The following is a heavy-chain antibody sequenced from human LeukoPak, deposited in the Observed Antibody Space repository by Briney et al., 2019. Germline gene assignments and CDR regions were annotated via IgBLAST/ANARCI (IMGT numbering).Heavy chain of an antibody. CDR2: IYYSGST. D-gene: IGHD2-2*01. Sequence: SETLSLTCTVSGGSISSYYWSWIRRPPGKGLEWIGYIYYSGSTNYNPSLKSRVTISVDTSKNQFSLKLSSVTAADTAVYYCARVGSPAAAIQVTTSSGWFDPWGQGTLVTVSS. CDR3: ARVGSPAAAIQVTTSSGWFDP. J-gene: IGHJ5*02. CDR1: GGSISSYY. V-gene: IGHV4-59*01.